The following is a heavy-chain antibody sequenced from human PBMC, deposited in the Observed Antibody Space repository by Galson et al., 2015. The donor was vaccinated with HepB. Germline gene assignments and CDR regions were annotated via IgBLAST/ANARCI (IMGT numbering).Heavy chain of an antibody. CDR3: ARESTLDAAMAPAFAH. J-gene: IGHJ4*02. Sequence: SLRLSCAASGFTFRSYTMNWVRQAPGKGLEWVSSISSNSDYIYYADSVKGRFTISRDNAKNSLYLQMNSLSTEDTAMYYCARESTLDAAMAPAFAHWGQGTLVTVSA. CDR2: ISSNSDYI. V-gene: IGHV3-21*04. D-gene: IGHD5-18*01. CDR1: GFTFRSYT.